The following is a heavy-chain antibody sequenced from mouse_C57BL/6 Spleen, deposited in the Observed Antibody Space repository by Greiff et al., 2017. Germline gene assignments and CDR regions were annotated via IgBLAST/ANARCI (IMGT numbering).Heavy chain of an antibody. Sequence: EVQLQQSGPELVKPGASVKISCKASGYTFTDYYMNWVKQSHGKSLEWIGDINPNNGGTSYNQKFKGKATFTVDKSSSTAYMELRSLTSEDSAVYYCARRDYYGPFAYWGQGTLVTVSA. CDR2: INPNNGGT. D-gene: IGHD1-1*01. V-gene: IGHV1-26*01. CDR3: ARRDYYGPFAY. CDR1: GYTFTDYY. J-gene: IGHJ3*01.